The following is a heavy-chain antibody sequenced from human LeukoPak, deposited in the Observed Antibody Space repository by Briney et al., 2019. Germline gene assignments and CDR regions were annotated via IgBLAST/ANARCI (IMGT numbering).Heavy chain of an antibody. Sequence: SETLTLTCAVSGGSISSNNWWSWVRQHPAKGLECIGEIYHRGRTNYDPSLKSRVTISVDKSKYPFSLKLSSVTAADTAVYYCASGKPAVDGTGFDYWGQGTLVTVSS. CDR1: GGSISSNNW. D-gene: IGHD6-19*01. CDR2: IYHRGRT. CDR3: ASGKPAVDGTGFDY. J-gene: IGHJ4*02. V-gene: IGHV4-4*02.